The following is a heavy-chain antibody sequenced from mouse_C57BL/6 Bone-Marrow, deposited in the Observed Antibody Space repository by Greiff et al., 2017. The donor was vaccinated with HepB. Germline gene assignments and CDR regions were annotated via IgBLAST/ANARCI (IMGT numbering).Heavy chain of an antibody. CDR1: GFNIKDDY. CDR2: IDPENGDT. CDR3: TTWDDYDAGFAY. D-gene: IGHD2-4*01. Sequence: EVQLVESGAELVRPGASVKLSCTASGFNIKDDYMHWVKQRPEQGLEWIGWIDPENGDTEYASKFQGKATITADTSSNTAYLQLSSLTSEDTAVYYCTTWDDYDAGFAYWGQGTLVTVSA. J-gene: IGHJ3*01. V-gene: IGHV14-4*01.